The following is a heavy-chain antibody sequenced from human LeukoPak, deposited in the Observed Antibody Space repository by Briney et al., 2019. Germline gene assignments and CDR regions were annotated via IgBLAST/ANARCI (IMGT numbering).Heavy chain of an antibody. J-gene: IGHJ4*02. V-gene: IGHV3-23*01. CDR1: GFTFSSYA. CDR3: AKFGAALPQKRLGTNTFDY. Sequence: GGSLRLSCAASGFTFSSYAMSWVRQAPGKGLEWVSAISGSAGSTYYADSVKGRFTISRDNSKNTLYLQMNSLRAEDTDVYYCAKFGAALPQKRLGTNTFDYWGQGTLVTVSS. D-gene: IGHD6-6*01. CDR2: ISGSAGST.